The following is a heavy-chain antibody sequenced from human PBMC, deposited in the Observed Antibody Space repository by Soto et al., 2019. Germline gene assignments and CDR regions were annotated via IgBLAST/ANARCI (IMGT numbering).Heavy chain of an antibody. Sequence: PGGSLRLSCAASGFTFSGSAMHWVLQASWKGLEWVGRIRSKANSYATAYAASVKGRFTISRDDSKNTAYLQMNSLKTEDTAVYYCTVPDYYGSGPPIWGHGTMVTVSS. V-gene: IGHV3-73*01. CDR3: TVPDYYGSGPPI. D-gene: IGHD3-10*01. CDR2: IRSKANSYAT. CDR1: GFTFSGSA. J-gene: IGHJ3*02.